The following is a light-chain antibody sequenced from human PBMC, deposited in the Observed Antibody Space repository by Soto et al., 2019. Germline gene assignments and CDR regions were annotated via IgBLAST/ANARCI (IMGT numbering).Light chain of an antibody. CDR1: SSEVGGYNY. Sequence: HSVLTQPAPVSWAPGQSINISCTGNSSEVGGYNYVSWYQHHPGKAPKLIIYDVSNRPSGVSNPFSGSKSGNTASLTISGLQPEDEADYYCSSYTTSNTRQIVFGTGTKVTVL. CDR2: DVS. V-gene: IGLV2-14*03. J-gene: IGLJ1*01. CDR3: SSYTTSNTRQIV.